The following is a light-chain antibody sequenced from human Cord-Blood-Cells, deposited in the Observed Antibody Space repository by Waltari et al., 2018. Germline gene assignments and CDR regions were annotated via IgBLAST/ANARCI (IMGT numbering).Light chain of an antibody. J-gene: IGLJ2*01. CDR3: QSYDSSNHGV. CDR1: SGSIASNY. Sequence: NFMLTQPHSVSESPGKTVTISCTRRSGSIASNYVPWYQQRPGSSPTTVIYEDNQRPSGVPDRFSGSIDSSSNSASLTISGLKTEDEADYYCQSYDSSNHGVFGGGTKLTVL. CDR2: EDN. V-gene: IGLV6-57*01.